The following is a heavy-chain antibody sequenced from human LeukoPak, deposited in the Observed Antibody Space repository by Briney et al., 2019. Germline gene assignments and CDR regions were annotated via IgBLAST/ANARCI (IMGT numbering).Heavy chain of an antibody. CDR1: GFTFSSSW. CDR3: ARSGDRFAFDY. CDR2: IQQDGSDK. V-gene: IGHV3-7*01. J-gene: IGHJ4*02. D-gene: IGHD3-10*01. Sequence: GGSLRLSCAASGFTFSSSWMSWVRQAPGKGLEWVANIQQDGSDKYYVDSVKGRFTISRDNAKNSLYLQMNSLRAEDTAVYYCARSGDRFAFDYWGQGTLVTVSS.